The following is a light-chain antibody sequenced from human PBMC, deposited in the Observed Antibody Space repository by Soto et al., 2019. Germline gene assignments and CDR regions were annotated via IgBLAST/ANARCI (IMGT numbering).Light chain of an antibody. J-gene: IGKJ4*01. V-gene: IGKV1-5*03. CDR3: RQYSTFPLT. CDR1: QTISTW. CDR2: KAS. Sequence: IKRTESAATLSASVGDRVSISCRASQTISTWLAWYQQKPGKAPNLLIYKASSLESGVPSRFSGSGSGTEFTLTISSLQPDDFATYYCRQYSTFPLTFGGGTKVDIK.